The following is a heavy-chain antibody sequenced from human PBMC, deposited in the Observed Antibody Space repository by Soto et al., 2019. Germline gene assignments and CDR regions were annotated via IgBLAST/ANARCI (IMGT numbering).Heavy chain of an antibody. Sequence: ASVKVSCKASGYTSTIYGINWVRQAPGQGLEWMGWISPDNGNTNYAQKLQGRVTMTTDTSTSTAYMELRSLRSDDTAVYYCARALGYSGYAGMDVWGQGTTVTVSS. CDR1: GYTSTIYG. CDR2: ISPDNGNT. D-gene: IGHD5-12*01. CDR3: ARALGYSGYAGMDV. V-gene: IGHV1-18*01. J-gene: IGHJ6*02.